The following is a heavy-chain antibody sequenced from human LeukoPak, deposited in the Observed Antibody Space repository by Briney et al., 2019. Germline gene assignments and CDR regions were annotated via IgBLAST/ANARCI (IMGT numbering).Heavy chain of an antibody. CDR1: GGTFSSYA. CDR3: ARDLGDIVVVVAATVWFDP. D-gene: IGHD2-15*01. CDR2: IIPILGIA. Sequence: SVKVSCKASGGTFSSYAISWVRQAPGQGLEWVGRIIPILGIANYAQKFQGRVTITADKSTSTAYMELSSLRSEDTAVYYCARDLGDIVVVVAATVWFDPWGQGTLVTVSS. J-gene: IGHJ5*02. V-gene: IGHV1-69*04.